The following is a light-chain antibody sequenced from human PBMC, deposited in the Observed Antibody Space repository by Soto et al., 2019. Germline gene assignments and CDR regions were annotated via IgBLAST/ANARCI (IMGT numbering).Light chain of an antibody. CDR3: VSYTLLASYV. CDR2: XIN. Sequence: GHSITIWCNGGSDEAGDYIFCCWYRQHPGKXPXXXXXXINNRPSGVSNRFSGSKSGNAATLTIYGLPAEDEADYYCVSYTLLASYVFGPGGKVTVL. J-gene: IGLJ1*01. V-gene: IGLV2-14*01. CDR1: SDEAGDYIF.